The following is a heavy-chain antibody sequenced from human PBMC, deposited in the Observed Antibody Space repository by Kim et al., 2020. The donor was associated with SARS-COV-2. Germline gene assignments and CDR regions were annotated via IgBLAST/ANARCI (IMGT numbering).Heavy chain of an antibody. CDR2: IYPGDSDT. CDR3: TESRINFDWLSMDV. Sequence: GESLKISCKGSGYSFISYWIGWVRQMPGKGLEWMGIIYPGDSDTRYSPSFQGQVTISVDKSISTAYLQWSSLKASDTAMYYCTESRINFDWLSMDVWGQGTTVTVSS. V-gene: IGHV5-51*01. D-gene: IGHD3-9*01. CDR1: GYSFISYW. J-gene: IGHJ6*02.